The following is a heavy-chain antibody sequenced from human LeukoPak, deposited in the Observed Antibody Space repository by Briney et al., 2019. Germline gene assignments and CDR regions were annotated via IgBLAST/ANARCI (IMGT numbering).Heavy chain of an antibody. J-gene: IGHJ4*02. V-gene: IGHV4-39*01. CDR3: ATYPFGDEGYFDY. D-gene: IGHD3-10*01. Sequence: ASETLSLTCTVSGGSISSSSYYWGWIRQPPGKGLEWIGSIYYSGSTYYNPSLKSRVTISVDTSKNQFSLKLSSVTAADTAVYYCATYPFGDEGYFDYWGQGTLVTVSS. CDR1: GGSISSSSYY. CDR2: IYYSGST.